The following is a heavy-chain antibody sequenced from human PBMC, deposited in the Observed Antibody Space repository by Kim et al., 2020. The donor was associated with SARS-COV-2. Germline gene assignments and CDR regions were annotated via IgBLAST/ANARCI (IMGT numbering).Heavy chain of an antibody. J-gene: IGHJ4*02. CDR3: ARDMGDITMILDY. Sequence: AAPGRGRFTISRDNAKNSLYLQMNSLRDEDTAVYYCARDMGDITMILDYWGQGTLVTVSS. V-gene: IGHV3-48*02. D-gene: IGHD3-22*01.